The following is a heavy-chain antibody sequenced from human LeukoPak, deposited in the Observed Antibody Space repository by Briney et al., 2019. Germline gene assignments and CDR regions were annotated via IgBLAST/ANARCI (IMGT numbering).Heavy chain of an antibody. V-gene: IGHV3-23*01. CDR2: ISGGGGNT. D-gene: IGHD3-9*01. Sequence: GGSLRLSCAASGFTFSYYAMSWVRQAPGKGLEWVSAISGGGGNTYYADSVKGRFTISRDNSKNTLYLQMNSLRAEDTAVYYCARTYYDILTGYNPYFDYWGQGILVTVSS. CDR3: ARTYYDILTGYNPYFDY. J-gene: IGHJ4*02. CDR1: GFTFSYYA.